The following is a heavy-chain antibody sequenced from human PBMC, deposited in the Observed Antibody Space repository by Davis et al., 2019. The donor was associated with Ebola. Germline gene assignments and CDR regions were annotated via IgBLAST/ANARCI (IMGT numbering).Heavy chain of an antibody. D-gene: IGHD1-26*01. CDR1: GGSISSGGYY. CDR3: AKGRQWELLVDY. V-gene: IGHV4-31*03. J-gene: IGHJ4*02. Sequence: MPSETLSLTCTVSGGSISSGGYYWSWIRQHPGKGLEWIGYIYYSGSTYYNPSLKSRVTISVDTSKNQFSLKLSSVTAADTAVYYCAKGRQWELLVDYWGQGTLVTVSS. CDR2: IYYSGST.